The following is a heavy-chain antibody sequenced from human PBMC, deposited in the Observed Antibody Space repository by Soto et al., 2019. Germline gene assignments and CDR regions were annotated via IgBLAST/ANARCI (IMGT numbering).Heavy chain of an antibody. J-gene: IGHJ4*02. CDR1: GGSFSYYY. CDR2: INHSGST. D-gene: IGHD5-18*01. V-gene: IGHV4-34*01. CDR3: ASREVDTHMVKYY. Sequence: PSDTQSLTCAGYGGSFSYYYWSWISQPPGKGLEWIGEINHSGSTNYNPSLKSRVTLSVDTSKNQFSLKLRSVTAADTAVYYCASREVDTHMVKYYWGQGTMVTVS.